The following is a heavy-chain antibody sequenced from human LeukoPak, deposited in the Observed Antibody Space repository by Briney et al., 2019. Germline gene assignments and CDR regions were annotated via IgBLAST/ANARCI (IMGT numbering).Heavy chain of an antibody. D-gene: IGHD6-19*01. CDR3: ARHITVTYDAFDL. V-gene: IGHV4-61*05. Sequence: SETLSLTCTVSGDSINNNNYYWGWIRQPPGKGLEWIGYVFYSGGTLYNPSVNSRVSISVDTSKTQFSLKLTSVTAADTAVYYCARHITVTYDAFDLWGRGTMVTVSS. J-gene: IGHJ3*01. CDR1: GDSINNNNYY. CDR2: VFYSGGT.